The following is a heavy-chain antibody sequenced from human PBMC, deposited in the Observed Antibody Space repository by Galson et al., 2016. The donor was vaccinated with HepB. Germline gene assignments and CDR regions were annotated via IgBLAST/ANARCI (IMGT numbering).Heavy chain of an antibody. J-gene: IGHJ4*02. Sequence: SETLSLTCTVSGDSISNNKWWWNWVRQPPGKGLEWIGEMHQSGTANYNPSLKSRVTISVDKSKNQYSLELSSVTAADTAVYYCSRSRDYCQQDWGQGTLVTVSS. CDR1: GDSISNNKW. CDR2: MHQSGTA. V-gene: IGHV4-4*02. D-gene: IGHD2-15*01. CDR3: SRSRDYCQQD.